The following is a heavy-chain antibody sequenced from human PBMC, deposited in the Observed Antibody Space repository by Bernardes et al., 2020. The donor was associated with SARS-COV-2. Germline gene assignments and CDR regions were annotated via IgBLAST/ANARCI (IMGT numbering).Heavy chain of an antibody. CDR3: AKEWDTVPGNAFDI. Sequence: ASVKVSCKVSGYTLTELSMHWVRQAPGKGLEWMGGFDPEDGETIYAQKFQGRVTMTEDTSTDTAYMELSSLRSEDTAVYYCAKEWDTVPGNAFDIWGHGTLVTVSS. D-gene: IGHD2-8*01. CDR2: FDPEDGET. V-gene: IGHV1-24*01. J-gene: IGHJ3*02. CDR1: GYTLTELS.